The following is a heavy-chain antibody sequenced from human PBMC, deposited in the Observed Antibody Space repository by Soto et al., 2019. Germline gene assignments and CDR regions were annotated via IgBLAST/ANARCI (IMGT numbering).Heavy chain of an antibody. CDR2: IQSGGST. CDR1: GFTVTSKY. D-gene: IGHD2-15*01. CDR3: ATDDVHCSGGRCYGVSMEV. V-gene: IGHV3-66*01. Sequence: DVQVVESGGGLVQPGGSLTLSCAGSGFTVTSKYLSWVRQAPGKGLEWVSLIQSGGSTFYADSVKGRFSISRDNSKNTVCLQINCLSAEDTAVYYCATDDVHCSGGRCYGVSMEVLGKGTTVTVSS. J-gene: IGHJ6*03.